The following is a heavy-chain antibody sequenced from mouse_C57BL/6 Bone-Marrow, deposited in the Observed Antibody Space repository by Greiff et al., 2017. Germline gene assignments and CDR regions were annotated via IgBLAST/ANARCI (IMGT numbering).Heavy chain of an antibody. Sequence: VQLKQPGAELVMPGASVKLSCKASGYTFTSYWMHWVKQRPGQGLEWIGEIDPSDSYTNYNQKFKGKSTLTVDKSSSTAYMQLSSLTSEDSAVYYCARSLRYFDVWGTGTTVTVSS. J-gene: IGHJ1*03. CDR2: IDPSDSYT. D-gene: IGHD1-1*01. CDR3: ARSLRYFDV. CDR1: GYTFTSYW. V-gene: IGHV1-69*01.